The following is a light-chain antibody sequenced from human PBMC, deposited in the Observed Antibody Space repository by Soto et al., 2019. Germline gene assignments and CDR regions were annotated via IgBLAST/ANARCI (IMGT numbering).Light chain of an antibody. J-gene: IGLJ2*01. Sequence: QAVVTQPPSASGSPGQSVTISCTGTSSDVGGYNYVSWYQQYPGKAPKLMIYEVSKRPSGVPDRFSGSKSGNTASLTVSGLQAEDEADYYCSSYAGSNNVFGGGTKVTVL. V-gene: IGLV2-8*01. CDR1: SSDVGGYNY. CDR2: EVS. CDR3: SSYAGSNNV.